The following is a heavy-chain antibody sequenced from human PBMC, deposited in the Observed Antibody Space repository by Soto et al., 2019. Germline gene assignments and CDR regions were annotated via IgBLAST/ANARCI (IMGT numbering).Heavy chain of an antibody. V-gene: IGHV2-70*04. J-gene: IGHJ4*02. Sequence: ESGPTLVNPTQPLTLTCTFSGFSLSTSGMRVSWIRQPPGKALEWLARIDWDDDKFYSTSLKTRLTISKDTSKNQVVLTMTNMDPVDTATYYCAHSIAAAGPFDYWGQGTLVTVSS. CDR3: AHSIAAAGPFDY. CDR1: GFSLSTSGMR. CDR2: IDWDDDK. D-gene: IGHD6-13*01.